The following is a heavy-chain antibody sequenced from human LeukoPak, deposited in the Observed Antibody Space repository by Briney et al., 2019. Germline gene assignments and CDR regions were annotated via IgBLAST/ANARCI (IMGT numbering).Heavy chain of an antibody. J-gene: IGHJ4*02. CDR1: GGSISSVGYH. Sequence: SETLSLTCTVSGGSISSVGYHWSWIRQPPGKGLEWIGYIYHSGSTYYNPSLKSRVTISIDRSKNQFSLKLNSVTAADTAVYYCARAWSSSVHFDYWGQGTLVTVSS. D-gene: IGHD6-25*01. CDR3: ARAWSSSVHFDY. CDR2: IYHSGST. V-gene: IGHV4-30-2*01.